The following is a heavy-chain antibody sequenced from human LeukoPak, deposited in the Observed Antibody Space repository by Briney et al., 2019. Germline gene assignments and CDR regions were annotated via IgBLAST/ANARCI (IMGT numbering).Heavy chain of an antibody. D-gene: IGHD3-10*01. J-gene: IGHJ4*02. Sequence: ASVKVSCEASGYTFTGYYMHWVRQAPGQGLEWMGWINPNSGGTNYAQKFQGRVTMTRDTSISTAYMELSRLRSDDTAVYYCARRYPYYYGSGRPRGYFDYWGQGTLVTVSS. CDR1: GYTFTGYY. CDR3: ARRYPYYYGSGRPRGYFDY. V-gene: IGHV1-2*02. CDR2: INPNSGGT.